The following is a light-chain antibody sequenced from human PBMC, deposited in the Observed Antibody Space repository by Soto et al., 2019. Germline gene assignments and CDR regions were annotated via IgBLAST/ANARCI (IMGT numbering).Light chain of an antibody. V-gene: IGKV1-39*01. CDR3: QQRYSSTHT. Sequence: DIQMTQSPSSLSASVGDRLTITCRASQSINTYLNWYQQKPGKAPRLLIYGGSSLQSGVPSRFSGSVSGTDFTLTISSLQPEDIASYYCQQRYSSTHTCGQGTKLEIK. CDR1: QSINTY. J-gene: IGKJ2*01. CDR2: GGS.